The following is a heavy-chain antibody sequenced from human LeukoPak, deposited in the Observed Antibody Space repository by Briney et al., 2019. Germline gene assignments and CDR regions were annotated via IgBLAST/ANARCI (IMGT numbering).Heavy chain of an antibody. V-gene: IGHV3-69-1*01. CDR1: GFSFSNYD. CDR3: AKVRWLLTHDAFDI. D-gene: IGHD5-24*01. CDR2: ISSSSNI. Sequence: GGSLRFSCAASGFSFSNYDMNWVRQAPGKGLEWVSYISSSSNIYYADSVKGRFAISRDNARNSLYLQMNSLRAEDTAVYYCAKVRWLLTHDAFDIWGQGTMVTVSS. J-gene: IGHJ3*02.